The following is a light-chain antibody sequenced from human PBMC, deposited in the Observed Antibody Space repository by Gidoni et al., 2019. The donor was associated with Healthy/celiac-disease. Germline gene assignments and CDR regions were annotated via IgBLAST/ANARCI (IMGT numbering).Light chain of an antibody. CDR1: QSLLHSNGYYY. CDR2: LGS. CDR3: MQALQTPLFT. Sequence: DIVMTQSPPSLPVTPGEPASISCRSSQSLLHSNGYYYLEWYLQKPGQSPQLLIYLGSNRASGVPDRFSGSGSVTDFTLKISRVEAEDVGVYYCMQALQTPLFTFGPGTKVDIK. V-gene: IGKV2-28*01. J-gene: IGKJ3*01.